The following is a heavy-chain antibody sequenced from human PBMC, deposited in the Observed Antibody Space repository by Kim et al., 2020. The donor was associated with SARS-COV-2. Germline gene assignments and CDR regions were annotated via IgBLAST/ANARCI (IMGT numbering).Heavy chain of an antibody. CDR2: INHSGST. CDR3: ARGRYSSGWGAFDI. D-gene: IGHD6-19*01. CDR1: GGSFSGYY. J-gene: IGHJ3*02. V-gene: IGHV4-34*01. Sequence: SETLSLTCAVYGGSFSGYYWSWIRQPPGKGLEWIGEINHSGSTNYNPSLKSRVTISVDTSKNQFSLKLSSVTAADTAVYYCARGRYSSGWGAFDIWCQGTMVTVSS.